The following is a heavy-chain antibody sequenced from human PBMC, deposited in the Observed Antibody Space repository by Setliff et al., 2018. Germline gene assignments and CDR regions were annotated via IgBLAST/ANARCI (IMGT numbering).Heavy chain of an antibody. CDR3: ARTGTYRYFDY. Sequence: PSETLSLTCTVSGASLSSGTYYWGWIRQPPGTGLEWIGRIYYLGDTYYNASLKGRLTISVDTAQNQFSLRLTSVTAADTAVYYCARTGTYRYFDYWGQGALVTVSS. CDR1: GASLSSGTYY. CDR2: IYYLGDT. V-gene: IGHV4-39*01. J-gene: IGHJ4*02. D-gene: IGHD1-1*01.